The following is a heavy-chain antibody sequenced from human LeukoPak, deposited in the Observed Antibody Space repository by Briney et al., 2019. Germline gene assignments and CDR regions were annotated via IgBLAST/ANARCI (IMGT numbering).Heavy chain of an antibody. V-gene: IGHV3-11*06. CDR3: ATNPGNSGSYYRDY. D-gene: IGHD1-26*01. CDR2: ISSSSSYI. CDR1: GFPLSDSY. J-gene: IGHJ4*02. Sequence: GGSLRLSCAASGFPLSDSYMSWIRQAPGKGLEWVSSISSSSSYIHYADSVKGRFTISRDNAKNSLYLQMNSLRAEDTAVYYCATNPGNSGSYYRDYWGQGTLVTVSS.